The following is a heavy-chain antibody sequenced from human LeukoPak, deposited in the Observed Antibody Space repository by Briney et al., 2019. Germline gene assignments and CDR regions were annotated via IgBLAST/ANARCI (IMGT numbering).Heavy chain of an antibody. CDR1: GFTFSKDD. Sequence: GGSLRLSCAASGFTFSKDDFHWVRQAPGKGLEWVAAIGVTGDTYYADSVKGRFTISRDNSKSTLILQMNSLRVEDTALYYCTKRVKYGGTWDHFADWGQGTLVTVSS. CDR2: IGVTGDT. J-gene: IGHJ4*02. D-gene: IGHD1-26*01. CDR3: TKRVKYGGTWDHFAD. V-gene: IGHV3-13*01.